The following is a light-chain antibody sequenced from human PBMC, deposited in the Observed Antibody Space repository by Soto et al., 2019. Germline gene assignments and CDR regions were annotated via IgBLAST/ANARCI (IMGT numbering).Light chain of an antibody. CDR2: DAS. Sequence: EIVLTQSPATLSLSPGERATLSCRASQSVDRYLAWYQQKPGQAPRLLIYDASNRATGISARFSGSGSGTDFTLTISSLEPEDFAVYYCQQRYNWPVTFGQGTRLEIK. CDR3: QQRYNWPVT. V-gene: IGKV3-11*01. CDR1: QSVDRY. J-gene: IGKJ5*01.